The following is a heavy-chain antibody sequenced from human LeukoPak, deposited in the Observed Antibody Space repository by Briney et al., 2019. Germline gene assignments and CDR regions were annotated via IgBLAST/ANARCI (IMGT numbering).Heavy chain of an antibody. Sequence: GGSLRLSCAASGFAFSNYGMNWVRQAPGKGLEWVSGITGSGSTTYYADSVKGRFTISRDNSKNTLYLQMNSPRAEDTAAYYCAKDTYYYDSSGYSTDYWGQGTLVTVSS. J-gene: IGHJ4*02. D-gene: IGHD3-22*01. CDR2: ITGSGSTT. V-gene: IGHV3-23*01. CDR3: AKDTYYYDSSGYSTDY. CDR1: GFAFSNYG.